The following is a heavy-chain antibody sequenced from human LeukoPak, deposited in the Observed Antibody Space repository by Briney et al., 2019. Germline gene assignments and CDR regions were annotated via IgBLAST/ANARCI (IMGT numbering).Heavy chain of an antibody. CDR2: IWPGDSNT. CDR1: GYRFTDYW. D-gene: IGHD4-11*01. V-gene: IGHV5-51*01. J-gene: IGHJ5*02. CDR3: ARHVTTVTTSWFDP. Sequence: PGESLKISFKGSGYRFTDYWIGWVRQMPGKGLEWMGIIWPGDSNTRYSPSFQGQVTISADRSISTAYLQWNSLKASDTAMYYCARHVTTVTTSWFDPWGQGTLVTVSS.